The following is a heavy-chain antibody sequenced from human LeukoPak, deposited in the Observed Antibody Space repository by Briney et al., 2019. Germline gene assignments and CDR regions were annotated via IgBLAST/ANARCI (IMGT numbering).Heavy chain of an antibody. Sequence: PGGSLRLSCAASGFTFSSYAMSWVRQAPGKGLEWVSAISGSGGSTYYADSVKGRFTISRDNSKNTLYLQMNSLRAEDTAVYYCAKDLRAYYYDSSGSPRGDAFDIWGQGTMVTVSS. CDR3: AKDLRAYYYDSSGSPRGDAFDI. V-gene: IGHV3-23*01. CDR1: GFTFSSYA. D-gene: IGHD3-22*01. J-gene: IGHJ3*02. CDR2: ISGSGGST.